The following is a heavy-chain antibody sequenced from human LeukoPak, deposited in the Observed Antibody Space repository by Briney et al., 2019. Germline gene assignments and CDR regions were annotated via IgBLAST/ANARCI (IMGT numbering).Heavy chain of an antibody. V-gene: IGHV4-34*01. D-gene: IGHD3-10*01. J-gene: IGHJ5*02. CDR1: GGSFSGYY. Sequence: SETLSLTCAVYGGSFSGYYWSWIRQPPGKGLEWIGEINHSGSTNYNPSLKSRVTISVDTSKNQFSLKLSSVTAADTAVYYCARGAGYYGSGSSNWFDPWGQGTLVTVSS. CDR2: INHSGST. CDR3: ARGAGYYGSGSSNWFDP.